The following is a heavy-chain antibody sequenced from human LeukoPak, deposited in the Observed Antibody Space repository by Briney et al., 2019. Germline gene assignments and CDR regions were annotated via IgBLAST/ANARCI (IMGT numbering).Heavy chain of an antibody. Sequence: AAVKVSCKISEYSLSDLSIHWVREAPGEGLEWMGGSDSENYKMVYSQKCQGRVTMTDDTSADTAYMELTSLRSEDTAVYFCATDRVYRSSGRSWGFFDYWGQGTLV. CDR3: ATDRVYRSSGRSWGFFDY. CDR2: SDSENYKM. J-gene: IGHJ4*02. D-gene: IGHD6-19*01. V-gene: IGHV1-24*01. CDR1: EYSLSDLS.